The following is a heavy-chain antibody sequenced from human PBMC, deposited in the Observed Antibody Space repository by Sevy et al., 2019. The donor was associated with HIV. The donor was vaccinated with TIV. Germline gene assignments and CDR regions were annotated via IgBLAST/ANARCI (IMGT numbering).Heavy chain of an antibody. D-gene: IGHD6-19*01. J-gene: IGHJ4*02. V-gene: IGHV4-39*01. CDR3: AGPTLTYSSGWSYYDY. CDR2: IRYSGST. Sequence: SETLSLTCSVSGASISSSGYYWGWIHQPPGKGLEWIASIRYSGSTFYNPSLRSRVTISADTSKNQFSLKLNSVTAADTASYYCAGPTLTYSSGWSYYDYWGQGTVVTVSS. CDR1: GASISSSGYY.